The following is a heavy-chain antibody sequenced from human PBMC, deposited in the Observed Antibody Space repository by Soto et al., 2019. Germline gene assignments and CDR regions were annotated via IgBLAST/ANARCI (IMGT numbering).Heavy chain of an antibody. J-gene: IGHJ4*02. CDR1: GFTFSDYY. CDR3: ARDLAFRKSVVVATRGYDY. CDR2: ISSSGSTI. D-gene: IGHD2-15*01. V-gene: IGHV3-11*01. Sequence: QVQLVESGGGLVKPGGSLRLSCAASGFTFSDYYMSWIRQAPGKGLEWVSYISSSGSTIYYADSVKGRFTISRDNAKNSLSLQMNSLRAEDTPVYYCARDLAFRKSVVVATRGYDYWGQGTLVTVSS.